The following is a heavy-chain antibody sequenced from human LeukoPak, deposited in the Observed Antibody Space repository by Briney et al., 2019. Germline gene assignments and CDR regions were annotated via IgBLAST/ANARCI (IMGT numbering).Heavy chain of an antibody. CDR1: GFTFSSHA. D-gene: IGHD3-22*01. J-gene: IGHJ4*02. V-gene: IGHV3-30*01. Sequence: GRSLRLSCAASGFTFSSHAMHWVRQAPGKGLEWVAVISYDGSNKYYADSVKGRFTISRDNSKNTLYLQMNSLRAEDTAVYYCARDYYDSSGYAPLHYWGQGTLVTVSS. CDR2: ISYDGSNK. CDR3: ARDYYDSSGYAPLHY.